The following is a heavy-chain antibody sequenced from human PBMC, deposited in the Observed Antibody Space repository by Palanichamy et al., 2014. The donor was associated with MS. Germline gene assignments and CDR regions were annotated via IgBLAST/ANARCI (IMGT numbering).Heavy chain of an antibody. V-gene: IGHV3-33*01. CDR1: GFTFKNFG. Sequence: QVQLVESGGGVVQPGKSLRLSCAASGFTFKNFGMHWVRQTPGKGLEWVAVVWSDGSGPSYADSVRGRFTISRDNSKGTLYLEMNSLRADDTALYYCARDKSARVEAFDIWGQGTLVTVSS. J-gene: IGHJ3*02. CDR2: VWSDGSGP. D-gene: IGHD3-10*01. CDR3: ARDKSARVEAFDI.